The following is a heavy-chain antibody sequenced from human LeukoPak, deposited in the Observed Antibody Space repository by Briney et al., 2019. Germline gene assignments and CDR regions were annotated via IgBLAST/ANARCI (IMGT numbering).Heavy chain of an antibody. D-gene: IGHD3-9*01. CDR2: MNPNSGYT. CDR1: GYTFTSYD. J-gene: IGHJ4*02. V-gene: IGHV1-8*01. CDR3: ASRGEVLTDYGYFDY. Sequence: GASVKVSCKASGYTFTSYDINWVRQATGQGLEWMGWMNPNSGYTGYAQKFQGRVTMTRNTSISTAYMELSRLRSDDTAVYYCASRGEVLTDYGYFDYWGQGTLVTVSS.